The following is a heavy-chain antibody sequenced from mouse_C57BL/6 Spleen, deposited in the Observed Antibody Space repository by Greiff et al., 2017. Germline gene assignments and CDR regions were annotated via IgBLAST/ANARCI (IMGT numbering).Heavy chain of an antibody. J-gene: IGHJ3*01. CDR2: IDPSDSYT. Sequence: QVQLQQPGAELVRPGTSVKLSCKASGYTFTSYWMHWVKQRPGQGLEWIGVIDPSDSYTNYNQKFKGKATLTVDTSSSTAYMQLSSLTSEDSAVYDCAGYDVWFAYWGQGTLVTVSA. D-gene: IGHD2-2*01. CDR3: AGYDVWFAY. V-gene: IGHV1-59*01. CDR1: GYTFTSYW.